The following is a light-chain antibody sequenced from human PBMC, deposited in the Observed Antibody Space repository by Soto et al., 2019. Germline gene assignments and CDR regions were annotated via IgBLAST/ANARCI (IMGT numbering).Light chain of an antibody. Sequence: QSVLTQPASVSGSPGQSITICCTGTRXDVGAHNFVSWYQHHPGKAPKLIIYDVSNRPSGVPTRFSGSKSGNTATLTISGLQAEDEADYYCNACTVTNVYVFGTGTKVTVL. CDR2: DVS. CDR3: NACTVTNVYV. CDR1: RXDVGAHNF. J-gene: IGLJ1*01. V-gene: IGLV2-14*01.